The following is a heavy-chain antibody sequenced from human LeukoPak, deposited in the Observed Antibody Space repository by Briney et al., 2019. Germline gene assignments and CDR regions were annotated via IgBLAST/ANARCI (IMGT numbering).Heavy chain of an antibody. D-gene: IGHD3-16*01. CDR1: GYTFTSYG. J-gene: IGHJ4*02. V-gene: IGHV1-18*01. CDR3: ARFRPRGGYFDY. Sequence: ASVKVSCKASGYTFTSYGISWVRQAPGQGLEWLGWISAYNGNTNYAQKLQGRVTMTTDTSTSTAYMELRSLRSDDTAVYYCARFRPRGGYFDYWGQGTLVTVSS. CDR2: ISAYNGNT.